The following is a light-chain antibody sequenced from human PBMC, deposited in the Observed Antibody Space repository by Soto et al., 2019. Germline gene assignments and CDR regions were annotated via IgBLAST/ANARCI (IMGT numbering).Light chain of an antibody. CDR3: GADNGSGSSFVYVV. Sequence: QSVLTQPPSASASLGASVTLTCTLSSGYSNYKVDWYQQRPGKGPRFVMRVGTGGVVVSKGDGIPDRFSVLGSGLNRYLTIKNIQAEDESDYHGGADNGSGSSFVYVVFGGGTKVTVL. CDR1: SGYSNYK. J-gene: IGLJ2*01. V-gene: IGLV9-49*01. CDR2: VGTGGVVV.